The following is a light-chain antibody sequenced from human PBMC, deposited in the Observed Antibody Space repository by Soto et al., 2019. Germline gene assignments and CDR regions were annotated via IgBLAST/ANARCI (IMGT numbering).Light chain of an antibody. J-gene: IGKJ1*01. Sequence: EIVMTQSPATLSVSPGERGTLSCRASQSVRSNLAWYQQKPGQSPRXLIYGASTRATGIPARFSGSGSGTEFTITISSLQPDDFATYYCQHYNSYSEAFGQGTKVDIK. CDR2: GAS. CDR1: QSVRSN. CDR3: QHYNSYSEA. V-gene: IGKV3-15*01.